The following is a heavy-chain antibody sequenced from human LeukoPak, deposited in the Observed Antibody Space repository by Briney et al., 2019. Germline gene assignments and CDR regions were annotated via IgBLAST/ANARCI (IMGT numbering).Heavy chain of an antibody. J-gene: IGHJ4*02. V-gene: IGHV1-69*06. Sequence: SVKVSCKASGGTFSSYAISWVRQAPGQGLEWMGGIIPIFGTANYAQKFQGRVTITADKPTSTAYMELSSLRSEDTAVYYCARDLSGDALTAPFDYWGQGTLVTVSS. D-gene: IGHD1-14*01. CDR1: GGTFSSYA. CDR2: IIPIFGTA. CDR3: ARDLSGDALTAPFDY.